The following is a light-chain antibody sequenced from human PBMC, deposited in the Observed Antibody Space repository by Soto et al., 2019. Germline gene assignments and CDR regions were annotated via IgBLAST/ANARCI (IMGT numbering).Light chain of an antibody. CDR1: RSDVGNYNY. J-gene: IGLJ3*02. CDR3: SSYTSSSNLV. Sequence: QSVLTQPASVSGSPGQSITISCTGTRSDVGNYNYVSWYQQHPGKAPRLMISEVSNRPSGVSNRFSGSKSGNTASLTISGLQAEDEADYYCSSYTSSSNLVFGGGTKLTVL. V-gene: IGLV2-14*01. CDR2: EVS.